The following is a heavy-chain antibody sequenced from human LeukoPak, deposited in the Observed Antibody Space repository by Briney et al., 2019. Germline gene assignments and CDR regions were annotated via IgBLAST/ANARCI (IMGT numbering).Heavy chain of an antibody. CDR1: GGSISSGGYS. J-gene: IGHJ5*02. Sequence: SETLSLTCAVSGGSISSGGYSWSWIRQPPGKRLEWIGYIYHSGSTYYNPSLKSRVTISVDRSKNQFSLKLSSVTAADTAVYYCARASQWLGSRWFDPWGQGTLVTVSS. V-gene: IGHV4-30-2*01. D-gene: IGHD6-19*01. CDR2: IYHSGST. CDR3: ARASQWLGSRWFDP.